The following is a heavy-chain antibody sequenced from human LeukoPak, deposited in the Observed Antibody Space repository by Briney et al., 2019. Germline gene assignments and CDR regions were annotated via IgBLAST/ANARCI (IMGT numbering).Heavy chain of an antibody. D-gene: IGHD6-13*01. V-gene: IGHV4-61*08. Sequence: SETLSLTCTVSGDSVRSGDFYWSWIRQPPGGGLKRIAYVHHTGSTNYNPSLRSRVTISIDTSKNQFSLTLNSVTAADTAVYYCARQLAQSEGRAFDIWGQGTMVTVSS. CDR3: ARQLAQSEGRAFDI. CDR1: GDSVRSGDFY. J-gene: IGHJ3*02. CDR2: VHHTGST.